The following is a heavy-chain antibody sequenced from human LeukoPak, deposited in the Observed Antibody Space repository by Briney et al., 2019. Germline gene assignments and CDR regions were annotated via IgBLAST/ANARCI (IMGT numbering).Heavy chain of an antibody. CDR2: ISGSGGST. V-gene: IGHV3-23*01. Sequence: GGSLRLSCAASGFTSNYAMSWVRQAPGKGLEWVSAISGSGGSTYYADSVKGRFTISRDNSKNTLYLQMNSLRAEDTAVYYCAKKGGDYGDYVLYWGQGTLVTVSS. CDR1: GFTSNYA. D-gene: IGHD4-17*01. CDR3: AKKGGDYGDYVLY. J-gene: IGHJ4*02.